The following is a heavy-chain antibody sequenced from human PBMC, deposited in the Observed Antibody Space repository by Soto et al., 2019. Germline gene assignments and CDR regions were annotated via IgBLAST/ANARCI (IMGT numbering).Heavy chain of an antibody. CDR2: ISSSSSYI. CDR1: GFTFSSYS. J-gene: IGHJ3*02. CDR3: ASKQLVLGDGFDI. V-gene: IGHV3-21*04. D-gene: IGHD6-13*01. Sequence: EVQLVESGGGLVKPGGSLRLSCAASGFTFSSYSMNWVRQAPGKGLEWVSSISSSSSYIYYADSVKGRFTISRDNAKNSLYLQMNSLRAEDTAVYYCASKQLVLGDGFDIWGQGTMVTVSS.